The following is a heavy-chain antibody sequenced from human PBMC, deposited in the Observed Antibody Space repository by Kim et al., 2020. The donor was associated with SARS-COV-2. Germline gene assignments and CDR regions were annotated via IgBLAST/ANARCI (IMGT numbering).Heavy chain of an antibody. CDR1: GFTFSTYG. CDR2: MSYDGSTK. V-gene: IGHV3-30*18. J-gene: IGHJ6*02. CDR3: AKALLRGVNFYYYGMDV. D-gene: IGHD3-10*01. Sequence: GGSLRLSCAASGFTFSTYGMHWVRQAPGKGLEWVALMSYDGSTKYYADSMKGRFTISRDSSENTLYLQLNSLRPEDTAVYYCAKALLRGVNFYYYGMDVWGQGTTVTVSS.